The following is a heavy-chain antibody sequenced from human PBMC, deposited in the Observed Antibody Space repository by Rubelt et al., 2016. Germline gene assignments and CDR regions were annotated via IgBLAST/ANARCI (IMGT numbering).Heavy chain of an antibody. CDR2: IYCDDDQ. V-gene: IGHV2-5*02. J-gene: IGHJ6*02. Sequence: QITLKESGPVSVKPTQTLTLTCTFSGFSLNTDGVGVGWIRQPPGKALEWLALIYCDDDQRYRPSLKDRLTITKDTSKNQVVLTLTNVDPVDTATYYGIRNVRFYYYLDVWGPGTTVTVSS. D-gene: IGHD5/OR15-5a*01. CDR1: GFSLNTDGVG. CDR3: IRNVRFYYYLDV.